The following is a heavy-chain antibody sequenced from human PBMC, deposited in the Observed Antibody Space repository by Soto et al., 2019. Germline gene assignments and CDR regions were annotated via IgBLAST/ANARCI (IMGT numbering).Heavy chain of an antibody. J-gene: IGHJ4*02. V-gene: IGHV3-33*06. CDR2: IWYDGSNK. CDR3: AKDLDRGIEAAGGFDY. Sequence: SLRLSCAASGFTFSNYGMLGVRQAPGKGLEWVAIIWYDGSNKYYADSVKGRFTISRDNSKNTVYLQMNSLRAEDTAIYYCAKDLDRGIEAAGGFDYGGGGTRVTVSS. D-gene: IGHD6-13*01. CDR1: GFTFSNYG.